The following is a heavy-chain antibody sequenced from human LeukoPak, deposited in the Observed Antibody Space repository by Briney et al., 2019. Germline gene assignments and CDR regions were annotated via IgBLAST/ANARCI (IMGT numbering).Heavy chain of an antibody. J-gene: IGHJ4*02. CDR3: AKAAAAGTPDSDY. CDR1: GFTFSSYG. Sequence: GGSLRLSCAASGFTFSSYGMHWVRQAPGKGLEWVAVISYDGSNKYYADSVKGRFTISRDNSKNTLYLQMNSLRAEDTAVYYCAKAAAAGTPDSDYWGQGTLVTVSS. V-gene: IGHV3-30*18. CDR2: ISYDGSNK. D-gene: IGHD6-13*01.